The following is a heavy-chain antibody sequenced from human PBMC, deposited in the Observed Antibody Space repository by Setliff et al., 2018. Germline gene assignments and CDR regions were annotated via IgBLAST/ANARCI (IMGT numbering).Heavy chain of an antibody. V-gene: IGHV4-61*02. CDR3: ARWSSTRFDP. J-gene: IGHJ5*02. CDR1: GGSISSGSHY. CDR2: IYSSGDT. D-gene: IGHD6-6*01. Sequence: SETLSLTCTVSGGSISSGSHYWTWIRQPAGKGLEWIGRIYSSGDTNYNPSLKSRATMSVDTSKNHFSLNLTSVTAADTAVYYCARWSSTRFDPWGQGTLVTVSS.